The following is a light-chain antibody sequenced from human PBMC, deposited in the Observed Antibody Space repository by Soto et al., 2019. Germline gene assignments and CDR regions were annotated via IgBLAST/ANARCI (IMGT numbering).Light chain of an antibody. CDR2: WAS. V-gene: IGKV4-1*01. CDR3: QQYYTTPPT. Sequence: DIVMTQSPDSLAVSLGERATINCKSSQSVLYSSNNKNYLAWYQQKPGQPPNLLIYWASTRESGVPDRFSGSGSGTDFTLTIRSLQAEDVAVYYCQQYYTTPPTFGGGTKVEIK. CDR1: QSVLYSSNNKNY. J-gene: IGKJ4*01.